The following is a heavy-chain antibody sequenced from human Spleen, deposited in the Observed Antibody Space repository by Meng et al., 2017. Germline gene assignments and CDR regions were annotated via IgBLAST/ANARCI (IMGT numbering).Heavy chain of an antibody. Sequence: GGSLRLSCAASGFTFRSYGMSWVRQAPGKGLEWVSGISGSGGNTYYADSVKGRFTISRDNSKNTLYLQVNSLRAEDTAVYYCAKDRDYSNYGYYFDYWGQGTLVTVSS. V-gene: IGHV3-23*01. J-gene: IGHJ4*02. CDR1: GFTFRSYG. CDR2: ISGSGGNT. CDR3: AKDRDYSNYGYYFDY. D-gene: IGHD4-11*01.